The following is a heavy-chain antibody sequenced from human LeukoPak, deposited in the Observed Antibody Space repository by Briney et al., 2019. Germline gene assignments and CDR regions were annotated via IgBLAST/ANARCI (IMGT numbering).Heavy chain of an antibody. CDR1: GGSISNSNYY. J-gene: IGHJ4*02. CDR2: IYYSGSI. D-gene: IGHD6-19*01. V-gene: IGHV4-39*01. Sequence: SETPSLTCTVSGGSISNSNYYWGWIRQPPGKGLEWIGSIYYSGSIYYNTSLKSRVTISVDTSKNQFSLKLSSVTAADTAVYYCARTRIAVAGVDDYWGQGTLVTVSS. CDR3: ARTRIAVAGVDDY.